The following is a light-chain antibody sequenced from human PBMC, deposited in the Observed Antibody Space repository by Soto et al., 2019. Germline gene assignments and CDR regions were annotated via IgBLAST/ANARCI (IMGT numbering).Light chain of an antibody. CDR2: RAS. V-gene: IGKV1-5*03. J-gene: IGKJ2*01. Sequence: DIQMTQSPSTLSASVGDRVTITCRASQSISNWLAWYQQKPGKAPKLLIYRASSLESGVPSRFSGSGSGTEFTLTISSLQPDDFATYYCQQYNSFPYTFGQGTKLEIK. CDR3: QQYNSFPYT. CDR1: QSISNW.